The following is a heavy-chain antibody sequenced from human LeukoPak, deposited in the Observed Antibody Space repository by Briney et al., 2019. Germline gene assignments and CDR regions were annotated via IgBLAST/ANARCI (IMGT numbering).Heavy chain of an antibody. J-gene: IGHJ4*02. CDR1: GFTFRMFA. Sequence: AGGSLRLSCAASGFTFRMFAMHWVRQTPVKGLEWVAVISYDGRTTYYRDSVKGRFTISRDDSKNTLYLQMSTLRSDDTAVYYCAKDSAYYDFSGDYFDSWGQGTLVTVSS. CDR2: ISYDGRTT. D-gene: IGHD3-22*01. CDR3: AKDSAYYDFSGDYFDS. V-gene: IGHV3-30*18.